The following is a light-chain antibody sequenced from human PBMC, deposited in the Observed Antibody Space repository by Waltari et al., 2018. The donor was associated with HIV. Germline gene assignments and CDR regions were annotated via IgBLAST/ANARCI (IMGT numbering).Light chain of an antibody. CDR1: SSDVGGYNY. CDR2: DVS. J-gene: IGLJ1*01. Sequence: QSALTQPRSVSGSPGQSVPISCPGTSSDVGGYNYVSWYQQHPGKAPKLMIYDVSKRPSGVPDRFSGSKSGNTASLTISGLQAEDEADYYCCSYAGSYVFGTGTKVTVL. V-gene: IGLV2-11*01. CDR3: CSYAGSYV.